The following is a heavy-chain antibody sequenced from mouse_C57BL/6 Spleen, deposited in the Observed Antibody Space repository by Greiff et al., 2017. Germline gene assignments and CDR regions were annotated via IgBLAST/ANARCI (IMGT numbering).Heavy chain of an antibody. CDR1: GFTFTDYY. CDR2: IRNKANGYTT. J-gene: IGHJ2*01. V-gene: IGHV7-3*01. Sequence: EVKLVESGGGLVQPGGSLSLSCAASGFTFTDYYMSWVRQPPGKALEWLGFIRNKANGYTTEYSASVKGRFTISRDNSQSILYLQMNALRAEDSATYYCARYDYGSSYVGYWGKGTTLTVSS. CDR3: ARYDYGSSYVGY. D-gene: IGHD1-1*01.